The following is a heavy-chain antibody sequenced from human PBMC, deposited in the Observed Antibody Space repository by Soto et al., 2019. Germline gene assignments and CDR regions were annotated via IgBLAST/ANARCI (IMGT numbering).Heavy chain of an antibody. J-gene: IGHJ4*02. V-gene: IGHV4-4*02. CDR1: SGSIDSSNW. CDR3: ARDRSSGSYYYWYFDY. Sequence: QVQLQESGPGLVKPSGTLSLTCAVSSGSIDSSNWWSWVRQPPGKGLEWIGAIYHSGSTNYNPSLKSRVPRSVDKSKNHFSLKLTSVTAADTAVYYCARDRSSGSYYYWYFDYWGQGTLVTVSS. D-gene: IGHD3-10*01. CDR2: IYHSGST.